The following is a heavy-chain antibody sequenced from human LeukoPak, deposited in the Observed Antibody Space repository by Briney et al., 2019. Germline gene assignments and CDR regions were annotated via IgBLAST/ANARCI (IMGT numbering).Heavy chain of an antibody. V-gene: IGHV1-69*01. J-gene: IGHJ3*02. CDR1: GGTFSSYA. Sequence: ASVKVSCKASGGTFSSYAISWVRQAPGQGLEWMGGIIPIFGTANYAQKLQGRVTITADESTSTAYTELSSLRSEDTAVYYCARERGITMVRGVISAFDIWGQGTMVTVSS. CDR2: IIPIFGTA. CDR3: ARERGITMVRGVISAFDI. D-gene: IGHD3-10*01.